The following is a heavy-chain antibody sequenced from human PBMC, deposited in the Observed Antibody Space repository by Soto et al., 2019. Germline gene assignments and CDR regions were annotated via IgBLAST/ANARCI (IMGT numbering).Heavy chain of an antibody. CDR1: GFTFSNAW. D-gene: IGHD3-10*01. CDR3: TTATVLLWFGELLRGNYYYYGMDV. V-gene: IGHV3-15*07. J-gene: IGHJ6*02. CDR2: IKSKTDGGTT. Sequence: GGSLRLSCAASGFTFSNAWMNWVRQAPGKGLEWVGRIKSKTDGGTTDYAAPVKGRFTISRDDSKNTLYLQMNSLKTEDTAVYYCTTATVLLWFGELLRGNYYYYGMDVWGQGTTVTVSS.